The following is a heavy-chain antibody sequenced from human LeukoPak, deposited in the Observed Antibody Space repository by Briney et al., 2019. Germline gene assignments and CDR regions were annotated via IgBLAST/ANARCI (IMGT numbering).Heavy chain of an antibody. CDR2: ISYDGSNK. V-gene: IGHV3-30-3*01. CDR1: GFTFSSYA. CDR3: ARARRIVGATNWYFDL. Sequence: GGSLSLSFAASGFTFSSYAMHWVRQAPGKGLEWVAVISYDGSNKYYADSVKGRFTISRDNSKNTLYLQMNSLRAEDTAVYYCARARRIVGATNWYFDLWGRGTLVTVSS. D-gene: IGHD1-26*01. J-gene: IGHJ2*01.